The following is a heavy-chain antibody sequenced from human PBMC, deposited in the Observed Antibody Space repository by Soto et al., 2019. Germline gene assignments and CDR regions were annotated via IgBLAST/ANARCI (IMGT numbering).Heavy chain of an antibody. CDR1: GFTFSSYG. CDR2: IWYDGSNK. Sequence: GGSLRLSCAASGFTFSSYGMHWVRRAPGKGLEWVAVIWYDGSNKYYADSVKGRFTISRDNSKNTLYLQMNSLRAEDTAVYYCARGVLSYGPGNYWGQGTLVTVSS. V-gene: IGHV3-33*01. D-gene: IGHD5-18*01. CDR3: ARGVLSYGPGNY. J-gene: IGHJ4*02.